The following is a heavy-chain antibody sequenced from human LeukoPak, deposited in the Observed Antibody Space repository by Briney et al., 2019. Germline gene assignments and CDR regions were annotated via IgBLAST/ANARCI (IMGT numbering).Heavy chain of an antibody. J-gene: IGHJ4*02. CDR3: ARQGNSYYSFDY. D-gene: IGHD1-26*01. Sequence: GASLQISCKGSGYRFSSNWIGWVRQMPGKGLEWMGIIYPGDSDPRYSPSFQGQVTLSADKSISTAYLQWSSLKASDSAMYYCARQGNSYYSFDYWGQGTLVTVSS. V-gene: IGHV5-51*01. CDR1: GYRFSSNW. CDR2: IYPGDSDP.